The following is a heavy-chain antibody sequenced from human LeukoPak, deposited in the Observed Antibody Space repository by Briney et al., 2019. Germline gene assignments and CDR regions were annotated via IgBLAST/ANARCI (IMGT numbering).Heavy chain of an antibody. CDR1: GGTFSSYT. CDR2: IIPILGIA. Sequence: ASVKVSCKASGGTFSSYTTSWVRQAPGQGLEWMGRIIPILGIANYAQKFQGRVTITADKSTSTAYMELSSLRSGDTAVYYCARDRSIGVVVAATRSWSYYYMDVWGKGTTVTVSS. J-gene: IGHJ6*03. CDR3: ARDRSIGVVVAATRSWSYYYMDV. D-gene: IGHD2-15*01. V-gene: IGHV1-69*04.